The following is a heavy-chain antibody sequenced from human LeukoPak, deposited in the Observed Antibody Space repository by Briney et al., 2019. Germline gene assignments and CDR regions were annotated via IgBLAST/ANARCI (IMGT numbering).Heavy chain of an antibody. Sequence: GGSLRLSCSASGFTFSTNSMHWVRQAPGKGLEFVSAITSNGGSTYYADSVKGRFTISRDNSKNTLYLQMSSLRAEDTAVYYCARGVWDIVVVVAAKAVDYWGQGTLVTVSS. V-gene: IGHV3-64D*08. J-gene: IGHJ4*02. D-gene: IGHD2-15*01. CDR1: GFTFSTNS. CDR2: ITSNGGST. CDR3: ARGVWDIVVVVAAKAVDY.